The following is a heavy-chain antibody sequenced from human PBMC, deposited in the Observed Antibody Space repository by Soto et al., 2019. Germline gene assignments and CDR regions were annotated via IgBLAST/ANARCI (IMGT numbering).Heavy chain of an antibody. D-gene: IGHD6-25*01. CDR3: TRDASRDSSGRGCFGS. Sequence: GGSLRLSCAASGFTFRSFTMNCVRQAPGKGLEWLSTISSNSAYIYYTDALRGRFTISRDNAKNSLHLQMNSLRAEDTAVYYCTRDASRDSSGRGCFGSWGRGSLVRVSS. V-gene: IGHV3-21*01. CDR2: ISSNSAYI. CDR1: GFTFRSFT. J-gene: IGHJ4*02.